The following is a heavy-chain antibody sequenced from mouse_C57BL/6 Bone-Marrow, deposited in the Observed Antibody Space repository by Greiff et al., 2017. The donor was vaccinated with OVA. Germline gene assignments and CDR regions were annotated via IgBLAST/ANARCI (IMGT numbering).Heavy chain of an antibody. D-gene: IGHD2-5*01. Sequence: VKLVESGPGLVAPSQRLSITCTVSGFSLTSYGVHWVRQPPGKGLEWLVVIWSDGSTTYNSALKSRLSISKDNAKSQVFIKMNSLQTDDTAMDYCARHRGSNYDWYFDVWGTGTTVTVSS. V-gene: IGHV2-6-1*01. CDR3: ARHRGSNYDWYFDV. CDR2: IWSDGST. J-gene: IGHJ1*03. CDR1: GFSLTSYG.